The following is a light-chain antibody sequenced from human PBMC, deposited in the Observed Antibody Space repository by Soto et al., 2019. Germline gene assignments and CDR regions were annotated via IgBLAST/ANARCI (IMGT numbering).Light chain of an antibody. CDR1: SSDVGSSNL. CDR2: EVS. J-gene: IGLJ1*01. V-gene: IGLV2-23*02. CDR3: CSYAGSSTHV. Sequence: QSVLTQPASVSWSPGQSITFSCTGTSSDVGSSNLVSWYQQHPGKAPKLLIYEVSKRPSGVSNRFSGSKSGNTASLTISGLQAEDEADYYCCSYAGSSTHVFGTGTKVTV.